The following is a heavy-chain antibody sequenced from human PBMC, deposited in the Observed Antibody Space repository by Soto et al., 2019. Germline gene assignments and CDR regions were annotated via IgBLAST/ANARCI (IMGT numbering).Heavy chain of an antibody. V-gene: IGHV4-30-4*01. D-gene: IGHD1-26*01. CDR3: ATGLSEPQFDH. CDR2: IYYSGST. J-gene: IGHJ5*02. Sequence: QVQLLESGPGLVKPSQTLSLTCTVSGGSIRSGDYYWSWIRQPPGKGLEWIGYIYYSGSTYYNPSLKSRVTISVDTSQNQFSLKLSSVTDADTAVYYCATGLSEPQFDHWGQGTLVTVSS. CDR1: GGSIRSGDYY.